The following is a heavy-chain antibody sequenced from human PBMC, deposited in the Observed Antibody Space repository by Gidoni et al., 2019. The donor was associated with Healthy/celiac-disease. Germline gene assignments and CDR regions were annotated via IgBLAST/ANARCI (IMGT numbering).Heavy chain of an antibody. V-gene: IGHV4-39*01. CDR1: GGSISSRSYY. D-gene: IGHD2-15*01. CDR3: ASLYCSGGSCYLTYFDY. J-gene: IGHJ4*02. CDR2: IYYSGST. Sequence: QLQLQESGPGLVKPSETLSLTCTVSGGSISSRSYYWGWIRQPPGKGLEWIGSIYYSGSTYYNPSLKSRVTISVDTSKNQFSLKLSSVTAADTAVYYCASLYCSGGSCYLTYFDYWGQGTLVTVSS.